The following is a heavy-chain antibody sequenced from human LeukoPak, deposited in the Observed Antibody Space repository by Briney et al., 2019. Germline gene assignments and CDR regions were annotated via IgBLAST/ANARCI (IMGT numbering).Heavy chain of an antibody. D-gene: IGHD3-10*01. CDR1: GFTFSSYA. V-gene: IGHV3-23*01. Sequence: GGSLRLPCAASGFTFSSYAMSWVRQAPGKGLEWVSSISGSGSSTYYADSVKGRFTISRDNSKNTLYLQMNSLRAEDTAVYYCAKDQRGYGRIVDYWGQGTLVTISS. J-gene: IGHJ4*02. CDR2: ISGSGSST. CDR3: AKDQRGYGRIVDY.